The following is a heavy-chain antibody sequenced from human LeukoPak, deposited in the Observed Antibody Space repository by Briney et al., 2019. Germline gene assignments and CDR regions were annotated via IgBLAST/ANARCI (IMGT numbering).Heavy chain of an antibody. V-gene: IGHV3-9*01. CDR2: ISWNSGSI. CDR3: AKEASMITFGGVIGATYFDY. CDR1: GFTFDDYA. J-gene: IGHJ4*02. D-gene: IGHD3-16*02. Sequence: GRSLRLSCAASGFTFDDYAMHWVRQAPGKGLEWVSGISWNSGSIGYADSVKGRFTISRDNAKNSLYLQMNSLRAEDTALYYCAKEASMITFGGVIGATYFDYWGQGTLVTVSS.